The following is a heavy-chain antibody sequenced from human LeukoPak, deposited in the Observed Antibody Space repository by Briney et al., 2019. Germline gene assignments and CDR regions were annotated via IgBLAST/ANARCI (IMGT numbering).Heavy chain of an antibody. CDR1: GFTFSSYE. V-gene: IGHV3-48*03. D-gene: IGHD3-22*01. Sequence: GGSLRLXCVASGFTFSSYEMNWVRQAPGKGLEWVSYISSSGSTIYYVDSVKGRFTISRDNAKNSLYLQMNSLRAEDTSAYYCARAGTDSSGYYYVDYWGQGTLVTVSS. J-gene: IGHJ4*02. CDR2: ISSSGSTI. CDR3: ARAGTDSSGYYYVDY.